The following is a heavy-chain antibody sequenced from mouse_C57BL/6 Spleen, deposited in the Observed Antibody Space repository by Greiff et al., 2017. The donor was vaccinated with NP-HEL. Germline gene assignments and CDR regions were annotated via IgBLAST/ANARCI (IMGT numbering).Heavy chain of an antibody. Sequence: VQLQQSGPELVKPGASVKISCKASGYSFTSYYIHWVKQRPGQGLEWIGWIYPGSGNTKYNEKFKGKATLTADTSSSTAYMQLSSLTSEDSAVYYCARSRNWDDWYFDVWGTGTTVTVSS. D-gene: IGHD4-1*01. CDR2: IYPGSGNT. J-gene: IGHJ1*03. V-gene: IGHV1-66*01. CDR3: ARSRNWDDWYFDV. CDR1: GYSFTSYY.